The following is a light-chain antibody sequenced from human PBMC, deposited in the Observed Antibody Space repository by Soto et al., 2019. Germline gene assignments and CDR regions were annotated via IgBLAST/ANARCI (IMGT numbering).Light chain of an antibody. CDR3: QHYSTYYT. CDR2: KAS. CDR1: QSISYW. Sequence: DIQMTQSPSTLSASVGDRVTITCRASQSISYWLAWYQQKPGKAPNLLIYKASSLESGVPSRFSGSGSGTEFTLTISSLQPDDFATYYCQHYSTYYTFGQGTKLEIK. V-gene: IGKV1-5*03. J-gene: IGKJ2*01.